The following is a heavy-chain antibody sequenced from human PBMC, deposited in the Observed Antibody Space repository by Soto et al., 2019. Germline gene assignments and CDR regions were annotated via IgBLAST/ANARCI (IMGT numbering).Heavy chain of an antibody. V-gene: IGHV6-1*01. D-gene: IGHD5-12*01. J-gene: IGHJ4*02. Sequence: SQTLSRTCVLSGDRASISSGAWNWIRQSPSRGLEWLGRTYYRSKWYYDYAESVKSRIIISVDTSKNQSSLQLNSVTPEDAAVYYCENDPGYSLDYWGQGTQVTVS. CDR1: GDRASISSGA. CDR3: ENDPGYSLDY. CDR2: TYYRSKWYY.